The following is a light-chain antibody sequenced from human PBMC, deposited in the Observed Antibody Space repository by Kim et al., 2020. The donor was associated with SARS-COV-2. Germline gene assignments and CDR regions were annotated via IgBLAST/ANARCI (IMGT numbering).Light chain of an antibody. CDR3: ASWDDSLLYV. CDR1: TSNIGGNS. Sequence: PGQRVTISCSGGTSNIGGNSVNWYKQLPGTAPKLLIYNNNQRPSGVPDRFSASKSGTSASLAISGLQSEDEADYYCASWDDSLLYVFGTGTKVTVL. J-gene: IGLJ1*01. CDR2: NNN. V-gene: IGLV1-44*01.